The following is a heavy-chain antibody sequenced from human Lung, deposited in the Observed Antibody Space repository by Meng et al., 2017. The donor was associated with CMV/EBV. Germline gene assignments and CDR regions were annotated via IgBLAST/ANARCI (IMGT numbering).Heavy chain of an antibody. V-gene: IGHV4-4*02. CDR1: GGPISRSNR. CDR3: EKVLTALWCVYFGN. CDR2: SYHSAST. D-gene: IGHD2-21*02. Sequence: QKQRRTGSTGLVKATGTRSLTADVSGGPISRSNRGSWGRQSPGKSLECIGASYHSASTNYCPAEKLHDCIAVNKTNNECCLKLRTVTVGDTALYYCEKVLTALWCVYFGNRVKVTLVTVSS. J-gene: IGHJ4*02.